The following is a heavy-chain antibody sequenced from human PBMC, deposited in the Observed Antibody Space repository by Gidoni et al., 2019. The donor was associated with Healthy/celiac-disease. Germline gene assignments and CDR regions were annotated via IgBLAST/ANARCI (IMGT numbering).Heavy chain of an antibody. D-gene: IGHD6-13*01. CDR2: IYPGDSDT. V-gene: IGHV5-51*01. CDR1: GYSFTSYW. J-gene: IGHJ5*02. Sequence: EVQLVQSGAEVKKPGESLKISCKGSGYSFTSYWSGWVRQMPGKGLEWMGIIYPGDSDTRYSPSFQGQVTISADKSISTAYLQWSSLKASDTAMYYCARLRTYSSSWYNGNWFDPWGQGTLVTVSS. CDR3: ARLRTYSSSWYNGNWFDP.